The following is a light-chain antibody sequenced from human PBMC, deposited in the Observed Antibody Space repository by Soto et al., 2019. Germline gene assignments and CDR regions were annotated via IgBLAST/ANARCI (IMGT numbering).Light chain of an antibody. V-gene: IGKV1-5*03. J-gene: IGKJ2*01. Sequence: DIQMTQSPSSLSASVGDRATITCRASQSISDSLNWYQQKPGKAPKLLISKASSLQSGVPSRFRGSGSGTEFTLTINGLQPDDFATYYCEQYHSYPYTFGQGTKVDI. CDR2: KAS. CDR1: QSISDS. CDR3: EQYHSYPYT.